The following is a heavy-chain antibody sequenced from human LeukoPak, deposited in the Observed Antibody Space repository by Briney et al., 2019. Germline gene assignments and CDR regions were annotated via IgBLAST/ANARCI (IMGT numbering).Heavy chain of an antibody. CDR3: ARTKTPYGDSDAFDI. D-gene: IGHD4-17*01. CDR1: GFTFSSYA. Sequence: PGGSLRLSCAASGFTFSSYAMHWVRQAPGKGLEYVSAISSNGGSTYYANSVKGRFTISRDNSKNTLYLQMGSLRAEDMAVYYCARTKTPYGDSDAFDIWGQGTMVTVSS. V-gene: IGHV3-64*01. J-gene: IGHJ3*02. CDR2: ISSNGGST.